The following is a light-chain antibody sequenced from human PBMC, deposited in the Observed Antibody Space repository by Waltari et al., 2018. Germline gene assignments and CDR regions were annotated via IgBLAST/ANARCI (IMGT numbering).Light chain of an antibody. CDR1: QSVNNK. Sequence: EIVMTQSPATLSVSPGERVTLSCRASQSVNNKLAWYQQKHGQAPRLLIYDASTRATGIPTSFSGSGSGTEFTITISSLQSEDFAVYYCQQYSDWPLTFGGGTKVDIK. V-gene: IGKV3-15*01. J-gene: IGKJ4*01. CDR2: DAS. CDR3: QQYSDWPLT.